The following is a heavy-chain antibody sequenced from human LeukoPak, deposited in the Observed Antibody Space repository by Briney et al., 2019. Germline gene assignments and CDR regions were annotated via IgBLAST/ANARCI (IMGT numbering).Heavy chain of an antibody. V-gene: IGHV3-7*01. D-gene: IGHD5-12*01. J-gene: IGHJ4*02. CDR3: ARWYSGYDTSIFDY. Sequence: GGSLRLSCAASGFTFSSYWMSWVRQAPGKGLEWVANIKQDGSEKYYVDSVKGRFTISRDNAKNSLYLQMNSLRAEDTAVYYCARWYSGYDTSIFDYWGQGTLVTVSS. CDR1: GFTFSSYW. CDR2: IKQDGSEK.